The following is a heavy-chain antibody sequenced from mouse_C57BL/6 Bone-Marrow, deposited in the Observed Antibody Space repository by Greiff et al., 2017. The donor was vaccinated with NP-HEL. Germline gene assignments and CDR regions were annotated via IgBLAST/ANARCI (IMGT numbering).Heavy chain of an antibody. CDR2: IWRGGST. V-gene: IGHV2-2*01. J-gene: IGHJ3*01. CDR3: ARRDGYDVGFAY. D-gene: IGHD2-2*01. CDR1: GFSLTSYG. Sequence: QVQLKESGPGLVQPSQSLSITCTVSGFSLTSYGVHWVRQSPGKGLEWLGVIWRGGSTDYNAAFISRLSISKDNSKSQVFFKMNSLQADDTAIYYCARRDGYDVGFAYWGQGTLVTVSA.